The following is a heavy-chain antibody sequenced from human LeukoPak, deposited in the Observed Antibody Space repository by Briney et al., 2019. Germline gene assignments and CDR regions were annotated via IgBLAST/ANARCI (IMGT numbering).Heavy chain of an antibody. Sequence: PGRSLRLSCAASGFTFSSYAMHWVRQAPGKGLEWVAVISYDGSNKYYADSVKGRFTISRDNSKNTLYLQMNSLRAEDTAVYYCATNGPPLDIVVVPATHRDYWYFDLWGRGTLVTVSS. D-gene: IGHD2-2*03. V-gene: IGHV3-30-3*01. J-gene: IGHJ2*01. CDR1: GFTFSSYA. CDR2: ISYDGSNK. CDR3: ATNGPPLDIVVVPATHRDYWYFDL.